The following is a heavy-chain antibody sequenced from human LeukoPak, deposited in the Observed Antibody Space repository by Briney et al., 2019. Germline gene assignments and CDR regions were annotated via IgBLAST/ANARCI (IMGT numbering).Heavy chain of an antibody. CDR1: GFTFNDYA. CDR2: ISYDGYDK. J-gene: IGHJ4*02. CDR3: ARDFFPIVDSTWYEIGY. V-gene: IGHV3-30-3*01. D-gene: IGHD2-21*01. Sequence: GGSLRLSYAASGFTFNDYAMYWVRRAPGKGLEWETHISYDGYDKSYADSVRGRFTISRDNSRNTLYLQMDSLRSEDTAVYYCARDFFPIVDSTWYEIGYWGQGTLVTVSS.